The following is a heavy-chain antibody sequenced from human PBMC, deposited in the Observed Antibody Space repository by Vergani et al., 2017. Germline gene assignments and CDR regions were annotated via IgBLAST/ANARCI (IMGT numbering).Heavy chain of an antibody. CDR2: ISAYNGNT. D-gene: IGHD1-1*01. Sequence: QVQLVQSGSEVKKPGASVKVSCKASGYTFTSYGISWVRQAPGQGLEWMGWISAYNGNTNYAQKFQGRVTMTRDTSISTAYMELSRLRSDDTAVYYCARGKFRRNWNYFGYWGQGTLVTVSS. CDR1: GYTFTSYG. CDR3: ARGKFRRNWNYFGY. V-gene: IGHV1-18*01. J-gene: IGHJ4*02.